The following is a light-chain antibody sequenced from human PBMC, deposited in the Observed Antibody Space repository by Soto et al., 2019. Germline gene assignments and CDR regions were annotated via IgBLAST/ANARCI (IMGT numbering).Light chain of an antibody. CDR1: SSNIGSNT. CDR3: AAWDDSLNGWV. V-gene: IGLV1-44*01. CDR2: SNN. Sequence: QLVLTQPPSASGTPGQRVTISCSGSSSNIGSNTVNWYQQLPGTAPKLLIYSNNQRPSGVPDRFPGSKSGTSASLAISGLQSEDEADYYCAAWDDSLNGWVFGGGTKLTVL. J-gene: IGLJ3*02.